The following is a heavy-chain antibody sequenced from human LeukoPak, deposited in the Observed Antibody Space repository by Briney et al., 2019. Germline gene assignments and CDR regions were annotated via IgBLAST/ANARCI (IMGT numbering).Heavy chain of an antibody. V-gene: IGHV4-39*01. CDR3: ARHCDRLTGSRLYDFDY. Sequence: PSETLSLTCTVFGDSISSNIYYWGWIRQPPGKGLEWIGSIYDTGSTYYNPSLKSRVTMSVDTSKNQFSLKLRSVTAADTAVYYCARHCDRLTGSRLYDFDYWGQGTLVTV. D-gene: IGHD6-13*01. J-gene: IGHJ4*02. CDR1: GDSISSNIYY. CDR2: IYDTGST.